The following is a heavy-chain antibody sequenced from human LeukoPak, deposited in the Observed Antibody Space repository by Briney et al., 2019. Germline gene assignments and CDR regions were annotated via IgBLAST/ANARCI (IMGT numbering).Heavy chain of an antibody. J-gene: IGHJ6*02. D-gene: IGHD1-26*01. Sequence: ASVKVSCKVSGYPLTELSMHWVRQAPGKGLEWMGGFDPEDGETFYAQKFQGRVTMTEDTSTDTAYMELSSLRSEDTAVYYCATEGRYSGSYYYFYTMDVWGQGTTVTVSS. CDR1: GYPLTELS. CDR3: ATEGRYSGSYYYFYTMDV. CDR2: FDPEDGET. V-gene: IGHV1-24*01.